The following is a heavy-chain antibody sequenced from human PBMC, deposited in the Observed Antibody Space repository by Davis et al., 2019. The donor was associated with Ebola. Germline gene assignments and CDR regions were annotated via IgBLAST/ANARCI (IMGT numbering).Heavy chain of an antibody. Sequence: GESLKISCAASGFTFSSYAMSWVRQAPGKGLEWVSAISGSGGSTYYADSVKGRFTISRDNSKNTLYLQMNSLRAEDTAVYYCANSRRGYSGYDLIKGDYWGQGTLVTVSS. CDR3: ANSRRGYSGYDLIKGDY. D-gene: IGHD5-12*01. CDR1: GFTFSSYA. V-gene: IGHV3-23*01. CDR2: ISGSGGST. J-gene: IGHJ4*02.